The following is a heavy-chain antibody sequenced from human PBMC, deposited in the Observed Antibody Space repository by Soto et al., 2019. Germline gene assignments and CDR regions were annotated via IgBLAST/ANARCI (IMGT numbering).Heavy chain of an antibody. D-gene: IGHD1-7*01. V-gene: IGHV4-61*03. Sequence: QVQLQESGPGLVKPSETLSLTRNVSGGSVRSGTHYWTWIRQAPWRGLEWVGYIHYSGSSNYNPSLKSRVTMSVDTSKNHFSLRLNSVTAGDTAVYYCARCVWNYNSDFNYGMDVWGQGTTVTVSS. CDR1: GGSVRSGTHY. CDR3: ARCVWNYNSDFNYGMDV. CDR2: IHYSGSS. J-gene: IGHJ6*02.